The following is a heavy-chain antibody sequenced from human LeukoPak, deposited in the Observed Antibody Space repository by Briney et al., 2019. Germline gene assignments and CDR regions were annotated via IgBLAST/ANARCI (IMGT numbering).Heavy chain of an antibody. J-gene: IGHJ2*01. D-gene: IGHD5-12*01. Sequence: SQTLSLTCTVSGGSISSGSYYWSWIRQPAGKGLEWIGSIYYSGSTYYNPSLKSRVTISVDTSKNQFSLKLSSVTAADTAVYYCARSLGGYDFSHWYFDLWGRGTLVTVST. CDR1: GGSISSGSYY. V-gene: IGHV4-39*07. CDR3: ARSLGGYDFSHWYFDL. CDR2: IYYSGST.